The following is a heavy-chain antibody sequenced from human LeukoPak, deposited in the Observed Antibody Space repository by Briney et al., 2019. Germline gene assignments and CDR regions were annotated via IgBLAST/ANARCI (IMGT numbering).Heavy chain of an antibody. Sequence: PSETLSLTCTVSGGSISSYYWSWIRQPPGKGLEWIGYIYYSGSTNYNPSLKSRVTISVDTSKNQFSLKLSSVTAADTAVYYCARAPAYYDSSGYPPDAFDIWGQGTMVTVSS. CDR3: ARAPAYYDSSGYPPDAFDI. CDR1: GGSISSYY. D-gene: IGHD3-22*01. V-gene: IGHV4-59*01. J-gene: IGHJ3*02. CDR2: IYYSGST.